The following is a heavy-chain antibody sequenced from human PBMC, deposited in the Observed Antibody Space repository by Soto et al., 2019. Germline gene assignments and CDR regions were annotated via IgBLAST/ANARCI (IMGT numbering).Heavy chain of an antibody. Sequence: GGALRLSCAASGFTFTSYAMHWVRQAPGQRLEWMGWINAGNGNTKYSQKFQGRVTITRDTSASTAYMELSSLRSEDTAVYYCARRYSSGWYYFDYWGQGTLVTVSS. CDR3: ARRYSSGWYYFDY. CDR1: GFTFTSYA. D-gene: IGHD6-19*01. V-gene: IGHV1-3*01. CDR2: INAGNGNT. J-gene: IGHJ4*02.